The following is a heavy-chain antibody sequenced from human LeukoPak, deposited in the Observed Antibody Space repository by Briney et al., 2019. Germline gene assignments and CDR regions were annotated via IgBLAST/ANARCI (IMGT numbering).Heavy chain of an antibody. Sequence: PGGSLRLSCAASGFTFSSHWMYWVRQAPGKGLVWVSQINSDGTSTTHADFVKGRFTISRDNAKNTLYLQMRSLRAEDTAVYYCVRLGIIAAANCWGQGTLVTVSS. CDR3: VRLGIIAAANC. J-gene: IGHJ4*02. V-gene: IGHV3-74*03. CDR2: INSDGTST. D-gene: IGHD6-13*01. CDR1: GFTFSSHW.